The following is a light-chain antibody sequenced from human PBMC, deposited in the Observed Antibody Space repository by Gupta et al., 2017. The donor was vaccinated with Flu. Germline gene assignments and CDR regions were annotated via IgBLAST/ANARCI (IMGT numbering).Light chain of an antibody. V-gene: IGLV2-14*01. J-gene: IGLJ1*01. Sequence: QSALTQPASVSGSPGQSITISCTGTSSDVGGYNFVSCYQQHPDKAPMLMIYEVSSRPSGVSNRFSGSKSGNAASLTISVLQAEDEADYYCSSVTTSYIWMFGTGTKLTVL. CDR2: EVS. CDR1: SSDVGGYNF. CDR3: SSVTTSYIWM.